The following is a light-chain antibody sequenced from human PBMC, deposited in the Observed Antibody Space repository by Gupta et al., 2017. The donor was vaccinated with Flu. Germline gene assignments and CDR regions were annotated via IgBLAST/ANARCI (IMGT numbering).Light chain of an antibody. J-gene: IGLJ1*01. CDR1: SSDIGTYNR. CDR3: SSYTSSYTFV. Sequence: SVTISCTGTSSDIGTYNRVSWYQQSPGTAPKLMIYEVSNRPSGVPDRFSGSQSGNTASLTISGLQGEDEADYYCSSYTSSYTFVFGTGTKVTVL. V-gene: IGLV2-18*02. CDR2: EVS.